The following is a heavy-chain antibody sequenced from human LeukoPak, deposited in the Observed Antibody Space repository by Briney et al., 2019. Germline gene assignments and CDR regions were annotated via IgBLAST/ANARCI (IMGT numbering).Heavy chain of an antibody. J-gene: IGHJ4*02. Sequence: SETLSLTCTASGGSISSYYWSWIRQPPGKGLEWIGYIYYSGSTNYNPSLKSRVTISVDTSKNQFSLKLSSVTAADTAVYYCARVGYYDSSYFDYWGQGTLVTVSS. CDR1: GGSISSYY. CDR3: ARVGYYDSSYFDY. CDR2: IYYSGST. V-gene: IGHV4-59*01. D-gene: IGHD3-22*01.